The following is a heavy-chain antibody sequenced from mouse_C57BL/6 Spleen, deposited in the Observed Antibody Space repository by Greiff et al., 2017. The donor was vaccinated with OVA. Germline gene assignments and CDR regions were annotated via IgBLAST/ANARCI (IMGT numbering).Heavy chain of an antibody. V-gene: IGHV14-4*01. Sequence: EVKLQQSGAELVRPGASVKLSCTASGFNIKDDYMHWVKQRPEQGLEWIGWIDPENGDTEYASKFQGKATITADTASNTAYLQLSSLTSEDTAVYYCTGRYYGSSRDYWGQGTTLTVSS. CDR1: GFNIKDDY. CDR2: IDPENGDT. CDR3: TGRYYGSSRDY. J-gene: IGHJ2*01. D-gene: IGHD1-1*01.